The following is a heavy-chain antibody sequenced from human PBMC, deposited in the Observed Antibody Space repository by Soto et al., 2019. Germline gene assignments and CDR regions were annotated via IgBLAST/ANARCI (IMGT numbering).Heavy chain of an antibody. CDR3: AKDAWTTVAVAWVFDY. J-gene: IGHJ4*02. CDR1: GGSFSGYY. V-gene: IGHV4-34*01. CDR2: INHSGST. D-gene: IGHD6-19*01. Sequence: PSETLSLTCAVYGGSFSGYYWSWIRQPPGKGLEWIGEINHSGSTNYNPSLKSRVTISVDTSKNQFSLKLSSVTAADTAVYYCAKDAWTTVAVAWVFDYWGQGTLVTVSS.